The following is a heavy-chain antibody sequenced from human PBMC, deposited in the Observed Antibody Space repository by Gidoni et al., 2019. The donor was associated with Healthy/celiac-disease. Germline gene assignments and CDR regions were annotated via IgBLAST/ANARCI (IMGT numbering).Heavy chain of an antibody. J-gene: IGHJ4*02. CDR2: IYYRGST. CDR3: ARTTARCSGGSCYRGGYFDY. V-gene: IGHV4-39*01. CDR1: GGYISSCSYY. D-gene: IGHD2-15*01. Sequence: QLQLQESGPGLVKPSETMSLTCTVSGGYISSCSYYWGWRSQPPGKVLEWSGSIYYRGSTYYNPSLKSRVTISVDPSKNQFSLKLSSVTAADTAVYYCARTTARCSGGSCYRGGYFDYWGQGTLVTVSS.